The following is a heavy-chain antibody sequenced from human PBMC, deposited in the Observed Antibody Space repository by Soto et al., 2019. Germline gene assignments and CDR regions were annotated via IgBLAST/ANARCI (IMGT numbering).Heavy chain of an antibody. CDR1: GDSVSSNSAA. J-gene: IGHJ6*02. V-gene: IGHV6-1*01. Sequence: SQTLSLTCAISGDSVSSNSAAWNWIRQSPSRGLEWLGRTYYRSKWYNDYAVSVKSRITINPDTSKNQFSLQLNSVTPEDTAVYYCARVHYDYVWGSPLGYYYYSCMDVWGQGTTVTVSS. D-gene: IGHD3-16*01. CDR3: ARVHYDYVWGSPLGYYYYSCMDV. CDR2: TYYRSKWYN.